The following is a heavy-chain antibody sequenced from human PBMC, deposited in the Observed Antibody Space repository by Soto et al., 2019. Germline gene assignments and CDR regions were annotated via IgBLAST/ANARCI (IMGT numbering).Heavy chain of an antibody. D-gene: IGHD2-15*01. Sequence: ASVKVSCKASGYTFTSYAMHWVRQAPGQRLEWMGWINAGNGNTKYSQKFQGRVTITRDTSASTAYMELSSLRSEDTAVYYCAREVHCSGGSCYRPRLLGYGMDVWGQGTTVTVSS. CDR2: INAGNGNT. CDR1: GYTFTSYA. J-gene: IGHJ6*02. V-gene: IGHV1-3*01. CDR3: AREVHCSGGSCYRPRLLGYGMDV.